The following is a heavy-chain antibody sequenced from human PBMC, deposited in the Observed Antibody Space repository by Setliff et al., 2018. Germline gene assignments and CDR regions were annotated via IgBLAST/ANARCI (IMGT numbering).Heavy chain of an antibody. CDR2: IYYSGST. D-gene: IGHD6-6*01. J-gene: IGHJ6*02. CDR1: GGSISSSSYY. Sequence: SETLSLTCTVSGGSISSSSYYWGWIRQPPGKGLEWIGSIYYSGSTYYNPSLKSRVIISVDTSKNQFSLKLSSVTAADTAVYYCARVAQYSSSSFYYYYYGMDVWGQGTTVTVSS. CDR3: ARVAQYSSSSFYYYYYGMDV. V-gene: IGHV4-39*07.